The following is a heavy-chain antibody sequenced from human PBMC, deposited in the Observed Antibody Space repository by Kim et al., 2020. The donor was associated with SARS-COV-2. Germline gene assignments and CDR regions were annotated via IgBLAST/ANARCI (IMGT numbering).Heavy chain of an antibody. Sequence: SVKGRFTISRDNAKNSLYLQMNSLRAEDTALYYCAKGSLYYQYYYYGMDVWGQGTTVTVSS. CDR3: AKGSLYYQYYYYGMDV. D-gene: IGHD3-3*01. V-gene: IGHV3-9*01. J-gene: IGHJ6*02.